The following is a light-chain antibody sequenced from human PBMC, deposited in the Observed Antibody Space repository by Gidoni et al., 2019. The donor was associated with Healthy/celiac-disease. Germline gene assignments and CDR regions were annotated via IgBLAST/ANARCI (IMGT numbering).Light chain of an antibody. CDR1: QSVSSN. Sequence: ELVMPQSPATLSGSPGERATLSCRASQSVSSNLAWYQQKPGQAPRLLIYGASTRATGIPARFSGSGSGTEFTLTISSLQSEDFAVYYCQQYNNWLHTFGQGTKLEIK. V-gene: IGKV3-15*01. CDR2: GAS. CDR3: QQYNNWLHT. J-gene: IGKJ2*01.